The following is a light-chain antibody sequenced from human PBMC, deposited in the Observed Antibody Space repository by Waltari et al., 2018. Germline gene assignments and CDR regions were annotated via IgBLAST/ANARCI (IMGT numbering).Light chain of an antibody. J-gene: IGKJ4*01. CDR2: AAS. V-gene: IGKV1-27*01. Sequence: DIQLTQSPSSLSASVGDRVTITCRTSQGINNYLAWYQQKSGKSPKLLIYAASTLHSGVPSRFSGSGSGTDFSLTINSLQPEDVATYFCQKYSSVPLSFGGGTKVEIK. CDR3: QKYSSVPLS. CDR1: QGINNY.